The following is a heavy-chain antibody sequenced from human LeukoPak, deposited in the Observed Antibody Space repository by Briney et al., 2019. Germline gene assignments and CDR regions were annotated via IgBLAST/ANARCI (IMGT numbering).Heavy chain of an antibody. CDR2: IKSKTDGGTT. Sequence: GGSLRLSCAASGFTFSNAWMNWVRQAPGKGLEWVGRIKSKTDGGTTDYAAPVEGRFTISRDDSKKTLYLQMNSLKTEDTAVYYCSTDPYSSKWYYFDYWGQGTLVTVSS. CDR1: GFTFSNAW. V-gene: IGHV3-15*01. J-gene: IGHJ4*02. CDR3: STDPYSSKWYYFDY. D-gene: IGHD6-13*01.